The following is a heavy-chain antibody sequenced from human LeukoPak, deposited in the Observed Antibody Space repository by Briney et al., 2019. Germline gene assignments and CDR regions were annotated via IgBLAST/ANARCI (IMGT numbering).Heavy chain of an antibody. Sequence: PSETLSLTCAVSGGSISSGGYSWSWIRQPPGKGLEWIGYIYHSGSTYYNPSLKSRVTISVDRSKNQFSLKLSSVTAADTAVYYCARRGYYGSGSPLGNAFDIWGQGTMVTVSS. CDR3: ARRGYYGSGSPLGNAFDI. CDR2: IYHSGST. CDR1: GGSISSGGYS. V-gene: IGHV4-30-2*01. J-gene: IGHJ3*02. D-gene: IGHD3-10*01.